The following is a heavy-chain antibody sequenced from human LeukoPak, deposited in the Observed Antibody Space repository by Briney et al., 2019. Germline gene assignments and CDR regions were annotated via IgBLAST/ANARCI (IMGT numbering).Heavy chain of an antibody. CDR2: ISWNSGSI. V-gene: IGHV3-9*01. CDR1: GFTFDDYA. D-gene: IGHD3-3*01. J-gene: IGHJ4*02. CDR3: AKAELGVDTFFDY. Sequence: GGSLRLSCAASGFTFDDYAMHWVRQAPGKGLEWVSGISWNSGSIGYADSVKGRFTISRDNAKNSLYLQMNSLRAEDTALYYCAKAELGVDTFFDYWGQGTLVTVSS.